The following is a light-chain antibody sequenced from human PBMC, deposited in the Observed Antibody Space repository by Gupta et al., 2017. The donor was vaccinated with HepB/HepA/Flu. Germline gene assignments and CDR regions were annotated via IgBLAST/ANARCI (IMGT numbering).Light chain of an antibody. CDR3: SSYTSSSLWV. J-gene: IGLJ3*02. Sequence: QSALTQPASVAGSPGPSITISCTGTSSDVGGYNYVSWYQQHPGKAPKLMIYDVSNRPAGVSNRFSGSKSGNTASLTISGLQAEDEADYYCSSYTSSSLWVFGGGTKLPVL. CDR2: DVS. V-gene: IGLV2-14*01. CDR1: SSDVGGYNY.